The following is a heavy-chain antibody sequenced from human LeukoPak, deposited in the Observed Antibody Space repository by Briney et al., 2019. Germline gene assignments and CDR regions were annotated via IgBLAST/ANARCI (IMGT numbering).Heavy chain of an antibody. J-gene: IGHJ5*02. CDR2: IYSTGST. D-gene: IGHD3-3*01. Sequence: PSGTLSLTCAVSGGSISSGGYYWSWIRQPAGKGLEYIGRIYSTGSTNYNPSLRSRVTISVDTSKNHFFLKLSSVTAADTAVYYCAREWRYDFWSGSYFDPWGQGTLVTVSS. V-gene: IGHV4-61*02. CDR3: AREWRYDFWSGSYFDP. CDR1: GGSISSGGYY.